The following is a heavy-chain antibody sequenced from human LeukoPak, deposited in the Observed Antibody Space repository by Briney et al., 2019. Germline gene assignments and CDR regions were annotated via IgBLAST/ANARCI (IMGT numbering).Heavy chain of an antibody. V-gene: IGHV3-30*04. CDR2: ISYDGSNK. Sequence: GRSLRLYCAASGFTFSSYAMHWVRQAPGKGLEWVAVISYDGSNKYYADSVKGRFTISRDNSKNTLYLQMNSLRAEDTAVYYCARAHTMVRGVNFDYWGQGTLVTVSS. CDR3: ARAHTMVRGVNFDY. CDR1: GFTFSSYA. J-gene: IGHJ4*02. D-gene: IGHD3-10*01.